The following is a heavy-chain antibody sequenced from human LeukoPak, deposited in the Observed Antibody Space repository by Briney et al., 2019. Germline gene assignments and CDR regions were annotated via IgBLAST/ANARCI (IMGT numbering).Heavy chain of an antibody. Sequence: GGSLRLSCAASGFTFSSYAMHWVRQAPGKGLEWVAVISYDGSNKYYADSVKGRFTVSRDNSKNTLYLQMNSLRAEDTAVYYCARSSERKYYFDYWGQGTLVTVSS. CDR1: GFTFSSYA. V-gene: IGHV3-30-3*01. D-gene: IGHD3-22*01. CDR2: ISYDGSNK. J-gene: IGHJ4*02. CDR3: ARSSERKYYFDY.